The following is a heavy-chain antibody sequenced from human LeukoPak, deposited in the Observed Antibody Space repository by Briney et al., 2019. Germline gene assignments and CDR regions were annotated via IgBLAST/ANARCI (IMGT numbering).Heavy chain of an antibody. D-gene: IGHD6-19*01. CDR1: GFTFSSYA. CDR2: ISGSGGST. Sequence: SGGSLRLSCAASGFTFSSYAMSWVRQAPGKGLEWVSAISGSGGSTYYADSVKGRFTISRDNSKNTLYPQMNSLRAEDTAVYYCAKKTGYSSGWYVEWGQGTLVTVSS. V-gene: IGHV3-23*01. CDR3: AKKTGYSSGWYVE. J-gene: IGHJ4*02.